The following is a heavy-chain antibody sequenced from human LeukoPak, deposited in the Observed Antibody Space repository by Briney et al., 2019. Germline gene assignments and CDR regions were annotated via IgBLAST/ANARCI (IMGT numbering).Heavy chain of an antibody. J-gene: IGHJ4*02. D-gene: IGHD2-15*01. CDR1: GFSFSSYG. V-gene: IGHV3-33*01. Sequence: GGSLRLSCAASGFSFSSYGMHWVGQAPGKGLEWVAVIWFDGSNKYYADSVKGRFTISRDNSKNTLYLQMNSLRAEDTAVYYCARDSGSGYLDYWGQGTLVTVSS. CDR2: IWFDGSNK. CDR3: ARDSGSGYLDY.